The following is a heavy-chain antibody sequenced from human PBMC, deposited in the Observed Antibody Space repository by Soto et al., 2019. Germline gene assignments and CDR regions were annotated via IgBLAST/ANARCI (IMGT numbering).Heavy chain of an antibody. Sequence: GGSLRLSCVASGFTFSTYAMNWVRQAPGKGLEGVSSISESGVNADYAESVKGRFTITIDNSKNSLLLQLNSLRAEDTAVYYCARDRGRPDLGDTHYYDSSDLDYGMDVWGQGTTVTVSS. CDR2: ISESGVNA. CDR1: GFTFSTYA. D-gene: IGHD3-22*01. V-gene: IGHV3-23*01. J-gene: IGHJ6*02. CDR3: ARDRGRPDLGDTHYYDSSDLDYGMDV.